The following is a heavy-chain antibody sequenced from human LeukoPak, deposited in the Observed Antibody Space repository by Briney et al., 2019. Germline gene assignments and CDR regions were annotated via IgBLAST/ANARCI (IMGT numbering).Heavy chain of an antibody. D-gene: IGHD3/OR15-3a*01. CDR1: GGTFSSYA. J-gene: IGHJ6*03. CDR2: IIPIFGTA. CDR3: ASTLRWTYYYYYYMDV. Sequence: SVKVSCKASGGTFSSYAISWVRQAPGQGLEWMGGIIPIFGTANYAQKFQGRVTITADESTSTAYMELSSLRSEDTAVYYCASTLRWTYYYYYYMDVWGKGATVTVSS. V-gene: IGHV1-69*13.